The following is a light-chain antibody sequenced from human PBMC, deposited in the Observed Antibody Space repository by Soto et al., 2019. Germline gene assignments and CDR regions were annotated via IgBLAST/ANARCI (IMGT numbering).Light chain of an antibody. V-gene: IGKV3-20*01. J-gene: IGKJ1*01. CDR1: RGVSSIH. Sequence: FTQSPGTLSLSPGERAPLSCWASRGVSSIHLAWYQHKPGQAPRLLIYAASSRATGSPDRFSGGGSGTEFTLTISSLEPADFAVYYYQQYETALGLTFGHGTKVDI. CDR2: AAS. CDR3: QQYETALGLT.